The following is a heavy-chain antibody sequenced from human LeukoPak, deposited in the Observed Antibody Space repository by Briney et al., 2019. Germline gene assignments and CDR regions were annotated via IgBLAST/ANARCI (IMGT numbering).Heavy chain of an antibody. CDR2: IIPILGIA. V-gene: IGHV1-69*04. D-gene: IGHD2-21*02. CDR1: GGTFSSYA. Sequence: GASVKVSCKASGGTFSSYAISWVRQAPGQGLEWMGRIIPILGIANYAQKFQGRVTITADKSTSTAYMELSSLRSEDTAVYYYARDDCGGDCYSPERGYYYYGMDVWGQGTTVTVSS. CDR3: ARDDCGGDCYSPERGYYYYGMDV. J-gene: IGHJ6*02.